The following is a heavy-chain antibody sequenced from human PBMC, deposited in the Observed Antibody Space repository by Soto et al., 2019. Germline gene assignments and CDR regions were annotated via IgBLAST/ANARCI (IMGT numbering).Heavy chain of an antibody. CDR3: ARVSGYGDYVSTYYYSYYGMDV. J-gene: IGHJ6*02. CDR1: GGSFSGYY. Sequence: SETLSLTCAVYGGSFSGYYWSWIRRPPGKGLEWIGEINHSGSTNYNPSLKSRVTISVDTSKNQFSLKLSSVTAADTAVYYCARVSGYGDYVSTYYYSYYGMDVWGQGTTVTVSS. D-gene: IGHD4-17*01. V-gene: IGHV4-34*01. CDR2: INHSGST.